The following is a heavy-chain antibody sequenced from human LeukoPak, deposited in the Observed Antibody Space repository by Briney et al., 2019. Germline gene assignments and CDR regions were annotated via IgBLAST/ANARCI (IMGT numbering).Heavy chain of an antibody. CDR2: IIPIFGTA. D-gene: IGHD3-22*01. Sequence: ASVKVSCKASGGTFSSYAISWVRQAPGQGLEWMGGIIPIFGTANYAQKFQGRVTITADESTSTAYMELSSLRSEDTAVYYCARARKYYYDSSGYYYFDYWGQGTLVTVSS. CDR3: ARARKYYYDSSGYYYFDY. J-gene: IGHJ4*02. V-gene: IGHV1-69*13. CDR1: GGTFSSYA.